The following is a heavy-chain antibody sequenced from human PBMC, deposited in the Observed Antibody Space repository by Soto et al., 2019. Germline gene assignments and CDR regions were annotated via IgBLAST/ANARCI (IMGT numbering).Heavy chain of an antibody. CDR1: GFTFSSYA. Sequence: GGSLRLSCAASGFTFSSYAMHWVRQAPGKGLEWVAVISYDGSNKYYADSVKGRFTISRDNSKNTLYLQMNSLRAEDTAVYKCAKDLRTTISDYGMDVWGQGTTVTVSS. J-gene: IGHJ6*02. CDR3: AKDLRTTISDYGMDV. CDR2: ISYDGSNK. V-gene: IGHV3-30-3*02.